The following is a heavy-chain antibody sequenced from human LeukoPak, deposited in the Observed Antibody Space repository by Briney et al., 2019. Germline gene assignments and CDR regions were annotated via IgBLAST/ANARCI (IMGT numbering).Heavy chain of an antibody. J-gene: IGHJ5*02. Sequence: GESLKISCKGSGYSFSNYWIGWVRQMPGKGLEWMGIIYPDDSDTRFSPSFQGHVTISADKSISTAYLQWSSLKASDTAMYYCAPHRGGLEDLTFDPWGQGTLVTVSS. CDR2: IYPDDSDT. D-gene: IGHD3-10*01. CDR1: GYSFSNYW. CDR3: APHRGGLEDLTFDP. V-gene: IGHV5-51*01.